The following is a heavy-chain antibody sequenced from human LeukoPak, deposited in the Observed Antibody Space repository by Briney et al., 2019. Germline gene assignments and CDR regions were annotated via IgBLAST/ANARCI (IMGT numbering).Heavy chain of an antibody. CDR2: IYHSGST. CDR1: GGSISSGGYS. V-gene: IGHV4-30-2*01. CDR3: ARASTIFPRYYYDSSGYNGVFDY. D-gene: IGHD3-22*01. Sequence: SETLSLTCAVSGGSISSGGYSWSWIRQPPGKGLEWIGYIYHSGSTYYNPSLKSRVTISVDRSKNQFSLKLSSVTAADTAVYYCARASTIFPRYYYDSSGYNGVFDYWGQGTLVTVSS. J-gene: IGHJ4*02.